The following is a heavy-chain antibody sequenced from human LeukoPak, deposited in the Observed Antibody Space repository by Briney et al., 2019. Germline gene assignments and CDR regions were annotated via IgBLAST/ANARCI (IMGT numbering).Heavy chain of an antibody. V-gene: IGHV1-2*06. J-gene: IGHJ4*02. Sequence: ASVKVSCKASGYTFTGYYMHWVRQAPGQGLEWMGRINPNSGGTNYAQKFQGRVTMTRDTSISTAYMELSRLRSDDTAVYYCARLPPGFGATNSDYWGQGTLVTVSS. CDR2: INPNSGGT. CDR1: GYTFTGYY. D-gene: IGHD1-26*01. CDR3: ARLPPGFGATNSDY.